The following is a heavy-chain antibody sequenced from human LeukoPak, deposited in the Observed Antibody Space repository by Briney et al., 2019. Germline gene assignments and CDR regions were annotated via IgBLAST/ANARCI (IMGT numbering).Heavy chain of an antibody. D-gene: IGHD6-25*01. V-gene: IGHV3-33*06. CDR2: IWFDGNNK. CDR3: AKAARLGPSHFDY. CDR1: GFTFTTYG. J-gene: IGHJ4*02. Sequence: GRSLRLSCAASGFTFTTYGMHWVRQAPGKGLEWVAVIWFDGNNKFYADSVKGRFTVSRDNSKNTLYLHMNGLRGEDTAVYYCAKAARLGPSHFDYWGRGTLVTVSS.